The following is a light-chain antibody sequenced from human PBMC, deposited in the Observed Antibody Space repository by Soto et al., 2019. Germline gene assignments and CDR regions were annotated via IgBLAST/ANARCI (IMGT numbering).Light chain of an antibody. V-gene: IGKV3-20*01. CDR2: AAS. Sequence: EIVLTQSPGTLSLSPGERATLSCRASQSVSSSYLAWYQQKPGQAPRLLIYAASSRATGIPDRFSGRGSGTEFTLTISSLQSEDFALYYCQQYNNRPPWTFGQGTKVDIK. CDR1: QSVSSSY. CDR3: QQYNNRPPWT. J-gene: IGKJ1*01.